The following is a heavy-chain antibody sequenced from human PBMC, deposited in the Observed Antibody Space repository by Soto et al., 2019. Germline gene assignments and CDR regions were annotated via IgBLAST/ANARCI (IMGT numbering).Heavy chain of an antibody. CDR2: TSFDGSSG. Sequence: QVQLVESGGGVVQPGRSLRLSCAASGFTFSSSGMHWVRQAPGKGLEWVAVTSFDGSSGYYADSVRGRFTISRDNSNNTRYRQMNSLRAEDTAVYYCAKSPPEVAGYFDYWGQGTLVTVSS. J-gene: IGHJ4*02. CDR1: GFTFSSSG. D-gene: IGHD6-19*01. CDR3: AKSPPEVAGYFDY. V-gene: IGHV3-30*18.